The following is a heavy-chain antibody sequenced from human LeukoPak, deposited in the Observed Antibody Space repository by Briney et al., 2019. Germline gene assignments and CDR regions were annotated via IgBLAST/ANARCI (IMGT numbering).Heavy chain of an antibody. CDR1: GYTFTGYY. D-gene: IGHD2-2*02. Sequence: ASVQVSCQASGYTFTGYYMHWVRQAPGQGREWMGWINPNSGGTNYAQKFQGRVTMTRDTSISTAYMELSRLRSDDTAVYYCARYKVHQLLYPRPYNWFDPWGQGTLVTVSS. V-gene: IGHV1-2*02. J-gene: IGHJ5*02. CDR2: INPNSGGT. CDR3: ARYKVHQLLYPRPYNWFDP.